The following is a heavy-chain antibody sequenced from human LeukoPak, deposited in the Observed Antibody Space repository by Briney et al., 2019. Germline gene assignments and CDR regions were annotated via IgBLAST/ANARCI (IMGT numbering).Heavy chain of an antibody. V-gene: IGHV3-23*01. D-gene: IGHD6-13*01. CDR1: GFTFSSYG. CDR3: AKDRPYISSWYGCSTP. Sequence: TGGTLRLSCAASGFTFSSYGMSWVRQAPGKGLEWVSSISGSGGSTYYADSVKGRFTISRGNSRNTLSLQMHSLRADDTAVYYCAKDRPYISSWYGCSTPWGQGTLVTVSS. CDR2: ISGSGGST. J-gene: IGHJ5*02.